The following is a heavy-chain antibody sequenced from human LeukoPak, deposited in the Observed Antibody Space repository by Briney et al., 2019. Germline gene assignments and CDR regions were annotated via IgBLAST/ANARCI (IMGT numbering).Heavy chain of an antibody. CDR1: GYTFTNYA. CDR3: ARDSTAMVPYDY. V-gene: IGHV1-18*01. Sequence: ASVKVSCKASGYTFTNYAISWVRQAPGQGLEWMGWISVYNGNTKYPQKFQDRVTMTTDTSTSTANMELRSLRSDDTAVYYCARDSTAMVPYDYWGQGTLVTVSS. J-gene: IGHJ4*02. D-gene: IGHD5-18*01. CDR2: ISVYNGNT.